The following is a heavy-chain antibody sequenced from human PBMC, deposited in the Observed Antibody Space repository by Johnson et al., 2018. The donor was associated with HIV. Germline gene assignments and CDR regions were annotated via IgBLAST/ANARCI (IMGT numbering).Heavy chain of an antibody. CDR1: GFTFSNAW. J-gene: IGHJ3*02. CDR3: SSPWYYDMYAFEI. V-gene: IGHV3-66*02. Sequence: EVQLVESGGGLVKPGGSLRLPCAASGFTFSNAWMTWVRQAPGKGLEWVSVIYSGGNTYYADSVKGRFSISRDNSKNTVYLQMNSLRPEDTAVYYCSSPWYYDMYAFEIWGQGTLVTVSS. D-gene: IGHD3-22*01. CDR2: IYSGGNT.